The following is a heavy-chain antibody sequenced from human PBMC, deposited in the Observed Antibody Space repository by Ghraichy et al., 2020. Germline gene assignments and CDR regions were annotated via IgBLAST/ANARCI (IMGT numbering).Heavy chain of an antibody. CDR2: IDWDADK. Sequence: SGPTLVKPTQTLTLTCTFSGFSLSTTGMCVSWIRQPPGKALEWLALIDWDADKYYSVSLKTRLTISKDTSKNQVVLTMTNMDPVDTATYYCARCHCTGGVWGPAHPDYWGQGTLVTVSS. J-gene: IGHJ4*02. D-gene: IGHD2-8*02. CDR1: GFSLSTTGMC. V-gene: IGHV2-70*01. CDR3: ARCHCTGGVWGPAHPDY.